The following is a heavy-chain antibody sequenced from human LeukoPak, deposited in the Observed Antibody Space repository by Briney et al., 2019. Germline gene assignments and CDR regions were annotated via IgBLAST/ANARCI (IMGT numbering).Heavy chain of an antibody. CDR1: GGSISNGDYY. Sequence: SQTLSLTCTVSGGSISNGDYYWSWIRQPPGKGLEWIGYIYYSGSTYYNPSLKSRVTISVDTSKNQFSLKLSSVTAADTAVYYCARAWSGGDCYFGYWGQGTLVTVSS. V-gene: IGHV4-30-4*01. J-gene: IGHJ4*02. D-gene: IGHD2-21*02. CDR3: ARAWSGGDCYFGY. CDR2: IYYSGST.